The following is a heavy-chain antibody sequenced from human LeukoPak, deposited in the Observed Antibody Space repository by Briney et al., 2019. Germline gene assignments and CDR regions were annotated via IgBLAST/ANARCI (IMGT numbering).Heavy chain of an antibody. CDR2: IYYSGST. V-gene: IGHV4-59*12. CDR1: GGSISSYY. J-gene: IGHJ4*02. D-gene: IGHD3-22*01. CDR3: ARYYYDSSGYYYYFDY. Sequence: SETLSLTCTVSGGSISSYYWSWIRQPSGKGLEWIGYIYYSGSTYYNPSLKSRVTISVDTSKNQFSLKLSSVTAADTAVYYCARYYYDSSGYYYYFDYWGQGTLVTVSS.